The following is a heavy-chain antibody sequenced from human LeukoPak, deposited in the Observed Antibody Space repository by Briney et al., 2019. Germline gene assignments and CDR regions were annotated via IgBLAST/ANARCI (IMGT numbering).Heavy chain of an antibody. CDR1: GFTFSSYA. D-gene: IGHD2-2*01. Sequence: GGSLRLSCAASGFTFSSYAMSWVRQAPGKGLEWVSAISGSGGSTYYADSVKGRFTISRDNSKNTLYLHMNSLRAEDTVVYYCAKLIVVVPAVSYYFDYWGQGTLVTVSS. CDR3: AKLIVVVPAVSYYFDY. CDR2: ISGSGGST. J-gene: IGHJ4*02. V-gene: IGHV3-23*01.